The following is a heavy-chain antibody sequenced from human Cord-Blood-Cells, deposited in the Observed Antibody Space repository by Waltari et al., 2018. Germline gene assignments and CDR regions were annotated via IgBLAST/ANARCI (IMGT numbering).Heavy chain of an antibody. V-gene: IGHV4-34*01. Sequence: QVQLPQWGPGLLKPSATLSLTCAVYGGSSSGYYWSWIRQPPGKGLEWIGEINHSGSTNYNPSLKSRVTISVDTSKNQFSLKLSSVTAADTAVYYCARGMHCSGGSCPIDYWGQGTLVTVSS. CDR2: INHSGST. CDR3: ARGMHCSGGSCPIDY. CDR1: GGSSSGYY. J-gene: IGHJ4*02. D-gene: IGHD2-15*01.